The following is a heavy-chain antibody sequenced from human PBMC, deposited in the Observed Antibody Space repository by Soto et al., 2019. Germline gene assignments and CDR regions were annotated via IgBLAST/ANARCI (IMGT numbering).Heavy chain of an antibody. Sequence: QVQLVQSGAEVKKPGASVKVSCKASAYTFTNYGITWVRQAPGQGLEWMGWISAYNGNTNYAQRLQGRVTMTTDTXXSTAYMELRSLRSDDTAVYYCARDYYASPRGGLDYWGQGTLVTVSS. CDR3: ARDYYASPRGGLDY. V-gene: IGHV1-18*01. CDR1: AYTFTNYG. D-gene: IGHD3-16*01. J-gene: IGHJ4*02. CDR2: ISAYNGNT.